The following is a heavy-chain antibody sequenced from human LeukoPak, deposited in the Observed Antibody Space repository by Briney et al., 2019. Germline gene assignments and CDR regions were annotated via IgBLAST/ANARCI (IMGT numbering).Heavy chain of an antibody. CDR2: INWNGGST. D-gene: IGHD6-13*01. CDR1: GFTFDDYD. V-gene: IGHV3-20*04. J-gene: IGHJ4*02. CDR3: ARVGALSSSWLLY. Sequence: GGSLRLSCAASGFTFDDYDMSWVRQAPGKGLEWVSGINWNGGSTGYADSVKGRFAIARDNAKNSLYLQMNSLRAEDTAVYFCARVGALSSSWLLYWGQGTLVTVSS.